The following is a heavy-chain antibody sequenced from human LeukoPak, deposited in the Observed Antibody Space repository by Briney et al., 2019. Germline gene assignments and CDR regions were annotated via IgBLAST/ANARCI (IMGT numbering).Heavy chain of an antibody. CDR2: IYPGDSDT. D-gene: IGHD2-2*03. Sequence: GESLKISCKGSGYSFTSYWIGWVGQMPGKGLEWMGIIYPGDSDTRYSPSFQGQVTISADKSISTAYLQWSSLKASDTAMYYCARRIGYCSSTSCYYWFDPWGQGTLVTVSS. J-gene: IGHJ5*02. V-gene: IGHV5-51*01. CDR1: GYSFTSYW. CDR3: ARRIGYCSSTSCYYWFDP.